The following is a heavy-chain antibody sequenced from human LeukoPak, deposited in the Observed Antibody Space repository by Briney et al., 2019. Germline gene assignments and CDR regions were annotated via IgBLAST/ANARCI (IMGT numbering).Heavy chain of an antibody. Sequence: GGSLRLPCAASGFTFSSYAMSWVRQAPGKGLEWVSAISGSGGSTYYADSVKGRFTISRDNSKNTLYLQMNSLRAEDTAVYYCAKARDRITIFGVVITPHWFDPWGQGTLVTVSS. J-gene: IGHJ5*02. CDR2: ISGSGGST. D-gene: IGHD3-3*01. CDR3: AKARDRITIFGVVITPHWFDP. CDR1: GFTFSSYA. V-gene: IGHV3-23*01.